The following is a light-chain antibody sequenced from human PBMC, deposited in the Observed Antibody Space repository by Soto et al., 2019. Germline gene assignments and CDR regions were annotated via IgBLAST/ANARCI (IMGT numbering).Light chain of an antibody. V-gene: IGKV1-33*01. CDR2: DAS. CDR3: QQYNSLPPT. Sequence: DIQMTQSPSSLSASVGDRVTITCQASRDIGKYLNWFQEKPGKAPKLLSYDASNLQTGVPSRFSGGGSGTDFSFTISSLQPEDFATYYCQQYNSLPPTFGQGTRLEI. J-gene: IGKJ5*01. CDR1: RDIGKY.